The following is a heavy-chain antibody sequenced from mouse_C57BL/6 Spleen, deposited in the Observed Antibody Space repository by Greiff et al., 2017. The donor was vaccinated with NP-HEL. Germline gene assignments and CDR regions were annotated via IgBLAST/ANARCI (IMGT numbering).Heavy chain of an antibody. D-gene: IGHD3-3*01. CDR1: GYTFTDYN. CDR3: ARLDNYDYDAMDY. CDR2: INPNNGGT. V-gene: IGHV1-22*01. J-gene: IGHJ4*01. Sequence: EVQLQQSGPELVKPGASVKMSCKASGYTFTDYNMHWVKQSHGKSLEWIGYINPNNGGTSYNQKFKGKATLTVNKSSSTAYMELRSLTSEDSAVYYCARLDNYDYDAMDYWGQGTSVTVSS.